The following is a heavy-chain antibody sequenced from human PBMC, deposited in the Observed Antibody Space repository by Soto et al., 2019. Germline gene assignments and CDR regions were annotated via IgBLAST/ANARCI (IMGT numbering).Heavy chain of an antibody. CDR3: ARHQRDDTSRKIDC. V-gene: IGHV5-51*01. D-gene: IGHD3-22*01. Sequence: PGESLKISCQGSGYSFTSNWIGWVRQMPGKGLEWMGIINPVDSDIKYSPSFQGQVTISADKSIGTAYLQWSSLKASDTAMYYCARHQRDDTSRKIDCWGQGTLVTVSS. J-gene: IGHJ4*02. CDR1: GYSFTSNW. CDR2: INPVDSDI.